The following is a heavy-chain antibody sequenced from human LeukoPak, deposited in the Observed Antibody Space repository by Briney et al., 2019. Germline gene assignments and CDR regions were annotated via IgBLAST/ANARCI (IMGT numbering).Heavy chain of an antibody. D-gene: IGHD3-22*01. CDR3: ARRGYYDSSGYSDY. CDR1: GFTFSDYY. CDR2: ISSSASTI. V-gene: IGHV3-11*01. J-gene: IGHJ4*02. Sequence: SGGSLRLSCAASGFTFSDYYMSWIRQAPGKGLEWISYISSSASTIYYADSVKGRFTISRDNAKKSLYLQMNSLSAEDTAVYYCARRGYYDSSGYSDYWGQGTLVTVSS.